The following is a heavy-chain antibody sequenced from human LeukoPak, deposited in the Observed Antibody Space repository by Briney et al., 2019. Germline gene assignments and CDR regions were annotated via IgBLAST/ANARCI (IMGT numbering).Heavy chain of an antibody. CDR3: ARAVSLRGCSGYDFLRKTYYFDY. Sequence: SGTLSLTCAVYGGSLSCYYWSWIRQPAAKGLAWIGEINRSGSTNYNPSLKSRVTISVDTSKNQFSLKLSSVTAADTAVYYCARAVSLRGCSGYDFLRKTYYFDYWGQGTLVTVSS. D-gene: IGHD5-12*01. J-gene: IGHJ4*02. CDR1: GGSLSCYY. V-gene: IGHV4-34*01. CDR2: INRSGST.